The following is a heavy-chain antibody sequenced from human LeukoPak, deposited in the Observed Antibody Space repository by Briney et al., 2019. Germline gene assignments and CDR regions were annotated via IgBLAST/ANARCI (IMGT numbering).Heavy chain of an antibody. D-gene: IGHD6-6*01. V-gene: IGHV3-48*01. J-gene: IGHJ4*02. CDR2: ISSSSYTI. Sequence: GGSLRLSCAASGFTFSSYTMNWVRQAPGKGLEWLSYISSSSYTIYYGDSVKGRFTISRDNAKNSLYPQMNSLRAEDTAVYYCARGGIAARFDYWGQGTLVTVSS. CDR3: ARGGIAARFDY. CDR1: GFTFSSYT.